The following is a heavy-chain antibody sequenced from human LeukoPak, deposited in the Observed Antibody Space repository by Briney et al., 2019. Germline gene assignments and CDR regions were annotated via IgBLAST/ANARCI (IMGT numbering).Heavy chain of an antibody. CDR1: GFTFSSYG. Sequence: GGSLRLSCAASGFTFSSYGMHWVRQAPGKGLEWVAVIWYDGGNKYYADSVKGRFTASRDNAQNSLYLQMNSLRVEDTAVYYCARHPNSNWDYWGQGTLVTVSS. V-gene: IGHV3-33*01. J-gene: IGHJ4*02. CDR3: ARHPNSNWDY. CDR2: IWYDGGNK. D-gene: IGHD6-13*01.